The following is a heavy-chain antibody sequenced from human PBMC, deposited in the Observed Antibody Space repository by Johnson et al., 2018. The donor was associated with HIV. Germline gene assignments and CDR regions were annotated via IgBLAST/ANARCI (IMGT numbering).Heavy chain of an antibody. CDR1: GFTFSSYA. CDR3: AKESGGSGSYYIGDMGDAFDI. CDR2: ISYHGGTK. Sequence: VQLVESGGGVVQPGRSLRLSCAASGFTFSSYAMHWVRQAPGKGLEWVAVISYHGGTKYSADSVKGRFSISRDNSENTVYLQMNSLRAEDTAVYFCAKESGGSGSYYIGDMGDAFDIWGQGTLVTVSS. D-gene: IGHD3-10*01. J-gene: IGHJ3*02. V-gene: IGHV3-30-3*01.